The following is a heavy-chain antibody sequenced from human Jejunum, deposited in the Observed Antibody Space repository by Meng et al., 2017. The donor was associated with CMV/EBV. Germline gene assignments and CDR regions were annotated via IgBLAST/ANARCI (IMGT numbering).Heavy chain of an antibody. J-gene: IGHJ3*02. CDR1: GYTFTNFH. CDR2: MDPYSGNR. D-gene: IGHD6-19*01. V-gene: IGHV1-8*01. Sequence: ASGYTFTNFHIEWVRQATGQGPEWMGWMDPYSGNRGFGPKFQDRVTLTSDTSISTAYMELNSLRSEDTAVYYCARYSSSRKNGFDIWGQGTVVTVSS. CDR3: ARYSSSRKNGFDI.